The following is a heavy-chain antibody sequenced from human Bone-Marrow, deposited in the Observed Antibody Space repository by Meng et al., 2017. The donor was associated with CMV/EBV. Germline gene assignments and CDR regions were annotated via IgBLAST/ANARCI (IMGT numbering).Heavy chain of an antibody. CDR2: MSYSGST. Sequence: SETLSLTCTVSSGSVNSGNYYWTWIRQPPGKGLEWIGFMSYSGSTSYNPSLKSRVTMSLDTSKNQFSLNLNSVTAADTAVYYCARTYGGNIDYWGQGTLVTVSS. V-gene: IGHV4-61*01. CDR1: SGSVNSGNYY. J-gene: IGHJ4*02. CDR3: ARTYGGNIDY. D-gene: IGHD4-23*01.